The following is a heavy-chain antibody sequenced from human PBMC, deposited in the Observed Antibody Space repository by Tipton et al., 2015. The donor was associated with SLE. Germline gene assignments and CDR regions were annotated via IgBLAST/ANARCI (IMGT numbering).Heavy chain of an antibody. CDR3: AREAYGDYDLGYYSYGVDV. CDR1: GFTFTNYW. V-gene: IGHV3-7*01. Sequence: GSLRLSCAASGFTFTNYWMSWVRQAPGKGLEWVANIKHNGGEEFYVDSVRGRFTISRENAKNSLYLQMNSLRAEDTAVYFCAREAYGDYDLGYYSYGVDVWGQGTTVTVSS. D-gene: IGHD4-17*01. CDR2: IKHNGGEE. J-gene: IGHJ6*02.